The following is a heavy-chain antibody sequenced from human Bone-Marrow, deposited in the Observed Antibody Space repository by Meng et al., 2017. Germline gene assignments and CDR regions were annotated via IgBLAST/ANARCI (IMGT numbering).Heavy chain of an antibody. D-gene: IGHD3-3*01. Sequence: SLKISCAASGFTFDNYAMYWVRQAPGKGLEWVSGISWNSGSVGYADSVKGRFTISRDNAKNSLYLQMNSLRAEDTALYYCAKGITIFFNVVDVWGQGTTVTVSS. CDR2: ISWNSGSV. J-gene: IGHJ6*02. V-gene: IGHV3-9*01. CDR3: AKGITIFFNVVDV. CDR1: GFTFDNYA.